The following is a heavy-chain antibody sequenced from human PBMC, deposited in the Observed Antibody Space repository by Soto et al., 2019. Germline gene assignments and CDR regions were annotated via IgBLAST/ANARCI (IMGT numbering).Heavy chain of an antibody. CDR3: VRQSVDCSGGSCYTYYFDY. CDR2: IYYSGST. CDR1: GGSINNYY. J-gene: IGHJ4*02. D-gene: IGHD2-15*01. Sequence: QVQLQESGPGLVKPSETLSLICSVSGGSINNYYWSWIRQPPGKGLEWIGYIYYSGSTNYNPSLTSRVTISVDTSKNQFSLKLSSVTAADTAVYYCVRQSVDCSGGSCYTYYFDYWGQGTLVTVSS. V-gene: IGHV4-59*08.